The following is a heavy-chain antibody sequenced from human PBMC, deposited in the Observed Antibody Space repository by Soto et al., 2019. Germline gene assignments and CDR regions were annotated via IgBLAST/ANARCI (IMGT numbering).Heavy chain of an antibody. V-gene: IGHV4-59*01. Sequence: QVQLQESGPGLVKPSETLSLTCTFSGGSISSYYWSWIRQPPGKGLEWIGFIYYSGSTNYNPSLRSRVTISVDRSKNQFSLKLTSVTAADTAVYYCERVVPPPSGGAFDVWGQGTMVTVSS. CDR1: GGSISSYY. CDR3: ERVVPPPSGGAFDV. D-gene: IGHD2-2*01. J-gene: IGHJ3*01. CDR2: IYYSGST.